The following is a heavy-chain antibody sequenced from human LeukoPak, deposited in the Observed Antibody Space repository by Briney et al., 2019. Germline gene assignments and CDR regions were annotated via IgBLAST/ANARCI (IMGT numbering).Heavy chain of an antibody. V-gene: IGHV4-61*02. CDR3: ARDRRGSYYDY. CDR2: IYTSGST. CDR1: GGSISSGSYY. Sequence: SETLSLTCTVSGGSISSGSYYWSWIRQPAGKGLVWIGRIYTSGSTNYNPSLKSRVTISVDTSKNQFSLKLSSVTAADTAVYYCARDRRGSYYDYWGQGTLVTVSS. D-gene: IGHD1-26*01. J-gene: IGHJ4*02.